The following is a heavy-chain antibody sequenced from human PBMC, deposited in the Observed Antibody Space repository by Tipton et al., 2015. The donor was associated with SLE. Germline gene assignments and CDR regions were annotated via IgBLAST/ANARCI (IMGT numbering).Heavy chain of an antibody. Sequence: GLVKPSETLSLTCTVSGGSISSGGYYWSWIRQHPGKGLEWLAYIYHTGSTYYNPSLKSRLAISVDTSKNQFSLKLSSVTAADTAVYYCATFGGIIGALDSWGQGTLVTVSS. CDR1: GGSISSGGYY. J-gene: IGHJ4*02. D-gene: IGHD3-16*02. CDR2: IYHTGST. V-gene: IGHV4-31*03. CDR3: ATFGGIIGALDS.